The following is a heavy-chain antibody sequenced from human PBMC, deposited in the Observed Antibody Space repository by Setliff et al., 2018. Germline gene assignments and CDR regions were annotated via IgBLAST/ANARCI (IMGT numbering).Heavy chain of an antibody. D-gene: IGHD5-18*01. J-gene: IGHJ5*02. V-gene: IGHV4-39*01. Sequence: SETLSLTCSVSGDSISSSSYYWGWIRQPPGKGLEWIGSINYSGITYYSPSLKSRVIVSVDTSKNQFSLKLSSVTAADTAVYYCASNRAAMALDDPWGQGKLVTVSS. CDR2: INYSGIT. CDR1: GDSISSSSYY. CDR3: ASNRAAMALDDP.